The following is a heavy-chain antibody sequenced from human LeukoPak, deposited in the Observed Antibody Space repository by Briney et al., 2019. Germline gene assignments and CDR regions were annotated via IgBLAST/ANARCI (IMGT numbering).Heavy chain of an antibody. CDR1: GFTFSNYW. D-gene: IGHD2-15*01. V-gene: IGHV3-7*04. J-gene: IGHJ6*03. CDR2: IKHDGSED. CDR3: ARGIVVVVAATDYYYYYMDV. Sequence: PGGSLRLSCAASGFTFSNYWMTWVRQAPGKGLEWVANIKHDGSEDYYLDSVKGRFTISRDNAKSSMWLQMNSLRAEDTAVYYCARGIVVVVAATDYYYYYMDVWGKGTTVTVSS.